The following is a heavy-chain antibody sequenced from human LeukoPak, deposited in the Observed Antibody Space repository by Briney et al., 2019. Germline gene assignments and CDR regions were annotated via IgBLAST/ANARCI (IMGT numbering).Heavy chain of an antibody. Sequence: EPSETLSLTCTVSGGSVSSYYWSWIRQPAGKGLEWIGRIYTSGSTNCNPSLKSRVTISVDTSKNQFSLKLSSVTAADTAVYYCARVGAAAAGMDYWGQGTLVTVSS. D-gene: IGHD6-13*01. J-gene: IGHJ4*02. CDR3: ARVGAAAAGMDY. CDR2: IYTSGST. CDR1: GGSVSSYY. V-gene: IGHV4-4*07.